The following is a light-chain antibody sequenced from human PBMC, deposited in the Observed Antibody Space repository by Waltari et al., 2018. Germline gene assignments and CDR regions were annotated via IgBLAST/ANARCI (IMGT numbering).Light chain of an antibody. Sequence: NFMLTQPHSVSESPGKTVTISCSGSSGSIASNYVQWYQQRPGSAPNTVIYEDHQRPSGVPDRFSGSIDSSSNSASLTISGLKTEDEAGYYCQSYDGTNWVFGGGTKLTVL. CDR2: EDH. J-gene: IGLJ3*02. V-gene: IGLV6-57*02. CDR1: SGSIASNY. CDR3: QSYDGTNWV.